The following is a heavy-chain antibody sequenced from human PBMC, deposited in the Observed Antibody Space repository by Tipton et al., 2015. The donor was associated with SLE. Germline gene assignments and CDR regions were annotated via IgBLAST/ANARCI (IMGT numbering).Heavy chain of an antibody. CDR3: ARGGGDSSSCQDFDH. CDR2: IYYSGST. J-gene: IGHJ4*02. CDR1: GGSISSSSNY. D-gene: IGHD6-13*01. V-gene: IGHV4-31*03. Sequence: TLSLTCTVSGGSISSSSNYWGWIRQHPGKGLEWIGYIYYSGSTYYNPSLKSRVTLSIDTSKNQFSLKVTSVTASDTAVYYCARGGGDSSSCQDFDHWGQGNSVTVSS.